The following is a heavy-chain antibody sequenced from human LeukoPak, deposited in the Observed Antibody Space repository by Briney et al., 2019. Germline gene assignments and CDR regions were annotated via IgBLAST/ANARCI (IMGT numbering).Heavy chain of an antibody. V-gene: IGHV3-23*01. CDR1: GFTFSTCA. CDR3: AIVPTRGSVY. CDR2: ITGNSDST. J-gene: IGHJ4*02. Sequence: PGGSLRLSCAASGFTFSTCAMTWVRQAPGKGLEWVSAITGNSDSTDYADSVKGRFTISRDNSKNTLYLQMNSLRAEDTAVYYCAIVPTRGSVYWGQGTLVTVSS. D-gene: IGHD2-8*01.